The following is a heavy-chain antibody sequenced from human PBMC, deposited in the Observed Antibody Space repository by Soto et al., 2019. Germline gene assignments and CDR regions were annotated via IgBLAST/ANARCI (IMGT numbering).Heavy chain of an antibody. CDR3: ARRSTGWYYFEY. J-gene: IGHJ4*02. V-gene: IGHV5-51*01. Sequence: PGESLKISCKASGYTFTSYWIAWVRQMPGKGLEWMGIFDPDDSSRRIGPSFQGQVTISVDKSTSTAYLQWSSLKASDTAMYYCARRSTGWYYFEYWGQGTLVTVSS. CDR2: FDPDDSSR. D-gene: IGHD6-13*01. CDR1: GYTFTSYW.